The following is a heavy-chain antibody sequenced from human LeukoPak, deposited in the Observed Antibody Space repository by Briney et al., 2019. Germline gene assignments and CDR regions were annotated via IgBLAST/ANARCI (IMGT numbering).Heavy chain of an antibody. J-gene: IGHJ6*03. CDR1: GESLASKSAT. D-gene: IGHD2-2*02. CDR3: ARGVVVPAAIWVWPYYYYMDV. V-gene: IGHV6-1*01. Sequence: SQTLSLTCDISGESLASKSATWNWLRQSPSRGLEWLGRTYYRSKWYNDYAVSVKSRITINPDTSKNQFSLQLNSVTPEDTAVYYCARGVVVPAAIWVWPYYYYMDVWGKGTTVTVSS. CDR2: TYYRSKWYN.